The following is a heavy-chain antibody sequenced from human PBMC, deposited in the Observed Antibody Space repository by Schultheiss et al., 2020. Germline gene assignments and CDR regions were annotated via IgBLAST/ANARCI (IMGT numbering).Heavy chain of an antibody. D-gene: IGHD1-26*01. V-gene: IGHV3-33*01. CDR2: IWYDGSEK. Sequence: GGSLRLSCAASGFTFSSNGMHWVRQAPGKGLEWVAVIWYDGSEKYYADSVKGRFTISRDNSRNTLYLQMNSLRAEDTAVYYCARAFRYGIQGDFQHWGQGTLVTVSS. J-gene: IGHJ1*01. CDR1: GFTFSSNG. CDR3: ARAFRYGIQGDFQH.